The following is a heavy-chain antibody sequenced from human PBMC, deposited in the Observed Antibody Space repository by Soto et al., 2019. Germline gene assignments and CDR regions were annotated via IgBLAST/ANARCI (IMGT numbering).Heavy chain of an antibody. D-gene: IGHD5-12*01. CDR3: ARVVDGYNFPFDY. CDR2: IYYSRST. J-gene: IGHJ4*02. V-gene: IGHV4-30-4*01. Sequence: QVQLQESGPGLVKPSQTLSFTCTVSGGSFSSGNYHWSWIRQPPGKGLEWIGFIYYSRSTYYNPSLKSRVSISQDTPKNQFSLRLSPLTAADTAIYYCARVVDGYNFPFDYWGQGILVTVSS. CDR1: GGSFSSGNYH.